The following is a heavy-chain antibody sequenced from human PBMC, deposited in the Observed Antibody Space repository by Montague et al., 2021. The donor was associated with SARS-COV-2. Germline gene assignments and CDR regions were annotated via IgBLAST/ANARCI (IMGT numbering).Heavy chain of an antibody. CDR3: VRYSGWFYFNF. D-gene: IGHD6-19*01. J-gene: IGHJ4*02. V-gene: IGHV6-1*01. CDR2: TYYRYKWYS. Sequence: CAISGDSVSSHSVAWSWNGQSPSRGLEWLGRTYYRYKWYSDYAPSVRGRLTVNPDASKNEFSLELNYVTPEDTAVYYCVRYSGWFYFNFWGQGTLVTVSS. CDR1: GDSVSSHSVA.